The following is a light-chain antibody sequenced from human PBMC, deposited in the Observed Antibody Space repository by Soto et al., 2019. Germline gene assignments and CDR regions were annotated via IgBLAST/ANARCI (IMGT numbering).Light chain of an antibody. CDR1: QVINND. Sequence: AIQMTQSPSSLSAFVGDRVTITCRASQVINNDLGRYQQKPGQAPKLLIYAASSLHSGVPSRFSGSGSGTYFTLTISSLQPEDFATYYCLHDFNYPRTFGPGTKVEMK. J-gene: IGKJ1*01. V-gene: IGKV1-6*01. CDR3: LHDFNYPRT. CDR2: AAS.